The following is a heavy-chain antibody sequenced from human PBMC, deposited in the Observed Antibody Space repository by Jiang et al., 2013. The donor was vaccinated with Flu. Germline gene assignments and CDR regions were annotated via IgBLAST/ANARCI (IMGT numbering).Heavy chain of an antibody. CDR2: TSYDGSNR. CDR3: ARDSDPLPQYCSGGFCYSGHLQH. D-gene: IGHD2-15*01. J-gene: IGHJ1*01. Sequence: GTGRGVGGRVTSYDGSNRQYADSVKGRFTVSRDNSRNTLYLQMNSLRVDDTAVYYCARDSDPLPQYCSGGFCYSGHLQHWGQGTLVTVSS. V-gene: IGHV3-30*04.